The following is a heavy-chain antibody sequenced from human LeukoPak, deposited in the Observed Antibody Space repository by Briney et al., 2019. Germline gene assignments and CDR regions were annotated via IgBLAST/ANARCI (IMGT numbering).Heavy chain of an antibody. CDR3: ASGQLRIAAAGTQGLPTH. CDR1: GYTFTNYY. Sequence: GASVKVSCKASGYTFTNYYMHWVRQAPGQGLEWVGIINPSGGGASYAQEFQGRVTMTRDTSTGTVYMELNSLRSDDTAVYYCASGQLRIAAAGTQGLPTHWGQGTLVTVSS. D-gene: IGHD6-13*01. CDR2: INPSGGGA. V-gene: IGHV1-46*01. J-gene: IGHJ4*02.